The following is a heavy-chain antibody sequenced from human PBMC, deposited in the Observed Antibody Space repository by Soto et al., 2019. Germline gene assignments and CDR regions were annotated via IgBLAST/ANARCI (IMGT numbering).Heavy chain of an antibody. V-gene: IGHV1-8*02. Sequence: ASVKVSCTASGGTFSSYAISWVRQAPGQGLEWMGWMNPNSGNTGYAQKFQGRVTMTRNTSISTAYMELSSLRSEDTAVYYCARVPKLTIFGVVNVNYYGMDVWGQGTTVTVSS. J-gene: IGHJ6*02. CDR3: ARVPKLTIFGVVNVNYYGMDV. CDR2: MNPNSGNT. CDR1: GGTFSSYA. D-gene: IGHD3-3*01.